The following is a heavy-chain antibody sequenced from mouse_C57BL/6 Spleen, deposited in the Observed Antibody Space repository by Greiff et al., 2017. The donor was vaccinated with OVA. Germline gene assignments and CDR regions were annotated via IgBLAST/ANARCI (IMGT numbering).Heavy chain of an antibody. CDR2: IYPGDGDT. J-gene: IGHJ2*01. D-gene: IGHD2-5*01. Sequence: VKLQESGPELVKPGASVKISCKASGYAFSSSWMNWVKQRPGKGLEWIGRIYPGDGDTNYNGKFKGKATLTADKSSSTAYMQLSSLTSEDYAVYFCAVYYSNFYFDYWGQGTTLTVSS. CDR3: AVYYSNFYFDY. CDR1: GYAFSSSW. V-gene: IGHV1-82*01.